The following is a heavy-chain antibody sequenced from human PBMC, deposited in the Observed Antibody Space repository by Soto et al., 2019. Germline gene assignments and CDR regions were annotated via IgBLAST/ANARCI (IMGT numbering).Heavy chain of an antibody. CDR1: GFTFSDYY. V-gene: IGHV3-11*06. Sequence: QVQLVESGGGLVKPGGSLRLSCAASGFTFSDYYMSWIRQAPGKGLEWVSYISSSSSYTNYADSVKGRFTISRDNAKNSLYLQMNSLGAEDTAVYYCARVIMISFGGVTIWFDPWGQGTLVTVSS. J-gene: IGHJ5*02. CDR3: ARVIMISFGGVTIWFDP. D-gene: IGHD3-16*01. CDR2: ISSSSSYT.